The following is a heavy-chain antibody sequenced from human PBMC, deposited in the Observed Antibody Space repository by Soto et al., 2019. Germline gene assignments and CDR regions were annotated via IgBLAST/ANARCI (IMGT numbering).Heavy chain of an antibody. CDR2: IYYSGTT. V-gene: IGHV4-61*01. CDR1: VASVSSGNHY. CDR3: ARLHTDYYYYYYMDV. J-gene: IGHJ6*03. Sequence: SETLSLTCTVSVASVSSGNHYWAWIRQPPGKGLEWIGYIYYSGTTNYNPSLKSRVTISVDTSKNQFSLKLSSVTAADTAVYYCARLHTDYYYYYYMDVWGKGTTVTVSS.